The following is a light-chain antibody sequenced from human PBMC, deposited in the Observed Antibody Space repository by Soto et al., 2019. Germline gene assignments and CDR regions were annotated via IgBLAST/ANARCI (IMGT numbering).Light chain of an antibody. CDR2: DVN. J-gene: IGLJ2*01. CDR3: CSYAGSYTVV. V-gene: IGLV2-11*01. Sequence: QSVLTQPRSVSGSPGQSVTISCTGTSSDVGGYSYVSWYQQHPDKAPKLLIYDVNKRPSGVPDRFSASKSGNTASLTISGLQAEDEADYYCCSYAGSYTVVFGGGTKLTVL. CDR1: SSDVGGYSY.